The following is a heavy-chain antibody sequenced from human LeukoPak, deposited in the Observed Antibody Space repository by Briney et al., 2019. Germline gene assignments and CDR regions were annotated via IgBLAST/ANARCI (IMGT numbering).Heavy chain of an antibody. J-gene: IGHJ4*02. CDR1: GFSFGTSW. CDR2: IKEDASET. CDR3: ARETSGPGY. D-gene: IGHD6-25*01. Sequence: GGSLRLSCAGSGFSFGTSWMTWVRQAPGKGLEWVANIKEDASETYYVDSVRGRFTISRDNAKRVVYLQMNCLRVEDTAVYYCARETSGPGYWGQGSLVTVSS. V-gene: IGHV3-7*01.